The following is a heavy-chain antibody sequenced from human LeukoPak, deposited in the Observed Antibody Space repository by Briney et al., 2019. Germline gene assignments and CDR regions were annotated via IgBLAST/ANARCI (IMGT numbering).Heavy chain of an antibody. J-gene: IGHJ4*02. CDR1: GDSISSGNY. CDR2: IFHTGST. Sequence: SETLSLTCTVSGDSISSGNYWGWIRQPPGKGLEWIGSIFHTGSTYFNLSLKSRVTISVDTSKNQFSLRLSSVTAADTAVYYCARKGAVTTYLDYWGQGTLVTVSS. CDR3: ARKGAVTTYLDY. V-gene: IGHV4-38-2*02. D-gene: IGHD4-11*01.